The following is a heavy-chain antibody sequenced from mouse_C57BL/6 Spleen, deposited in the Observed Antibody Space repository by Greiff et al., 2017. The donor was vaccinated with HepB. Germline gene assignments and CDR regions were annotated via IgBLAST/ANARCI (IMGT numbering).Heavy chain of an antibody. CDR3: ARALMALYYFDY. CDR2: IHPNSGST. J-gene: IGHJ2*01. D-gene: IGHD1-1*02. Sequence: QVQLQQPGAELVKPGASVKLSCKASGYTFTSYWMHWVKQRPGQGLEWIGMIHPNSGSTNYNEKFKSKATLTVDKSSSTAYMQLSSLTSEDSAVYYCARALMALYYFDYWGQGTTLTVSS. CDR1: GYTFTSYW. V-gene: IGHV1-64*01.